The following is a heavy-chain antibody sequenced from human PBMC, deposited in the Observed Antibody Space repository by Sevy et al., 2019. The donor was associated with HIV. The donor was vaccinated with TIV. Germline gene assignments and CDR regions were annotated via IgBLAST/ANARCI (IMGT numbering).Heavy chain of an antibody. CDR2: IKEDGSDK. CDR1: GFTLSSFW. D-gene: IGHD3-22*01. V-gene: IGHV3-7*03. Sequence: GGSLRLSCAASGFTLSSFWMTWVRQAPGKGLEWVANIKEDGSDKNYLDSVKGRFTISRDNAKNSLYLQMNSLRAEDTAEYYCARDKNHYDRSVYYDAFDIWGQGTMVTVSS. J-gene: IGHJ3*02. CDR3: ARDKNHYDRSVYYDAFDI.